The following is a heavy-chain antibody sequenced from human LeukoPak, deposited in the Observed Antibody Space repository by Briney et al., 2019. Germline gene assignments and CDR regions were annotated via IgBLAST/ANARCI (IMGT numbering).Heavy chain of an antibody. J-gene: IGHJ4*02. V-gene: IGHV3-7*05. D-gene: IGHD6-19*01. CDR3: AGGQGWLADY. CDR1: GLSFSSYW. CDR2: IKQDGSEK. Sequence: QPGGSLRLSCVVSGLSFSSYWMSWVRQAPGKGLEWVANIKQDGSEKYYVDSVKGRLTISRDNARNSVYLQINSLRAEDTAVYYCAGGQGWLADYWGQGTLLTVSS.